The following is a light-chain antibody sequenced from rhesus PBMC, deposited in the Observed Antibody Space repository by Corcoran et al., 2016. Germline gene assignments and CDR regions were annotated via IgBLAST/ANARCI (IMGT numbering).Light chain of an antibody. J-gene: IGKJ2*01. CDR1: QSVSSY. V-gene: IGKV3-10*01. CDR3: YQHSSGYS. CDR2: GAS. Sequence: QVILTQSPATLSLAPGERATLSCRASQSVSSYLAWYQQKPGQAPRLLIYGASSRATGIPDRFSGSGSGTDFTLPIISLGPEDVGVYHCYQHSSGYSFGQGTKVEIK.